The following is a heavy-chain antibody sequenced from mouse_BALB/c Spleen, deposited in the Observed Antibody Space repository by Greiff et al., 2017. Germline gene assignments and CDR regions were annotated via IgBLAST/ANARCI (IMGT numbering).Heavy chain of an antibody. V-gene: IGHV3-6*02. CDR2: ISYDGSN. J-gene: IGHJ4*01. Sequence: EVQLVESGPGLVKPSQSLSLTCSVTGYSITSGYYWNWIRQFPGNKLEWMGYISYDGSNNYNPSLKNRISITRDTSKNQFFLKLNSVTTEDTATYYCARERGQRGMDYWGQGTSVTVSS. CDR1: GYSITSGYY. CDR3: ARERGQRGMDY.